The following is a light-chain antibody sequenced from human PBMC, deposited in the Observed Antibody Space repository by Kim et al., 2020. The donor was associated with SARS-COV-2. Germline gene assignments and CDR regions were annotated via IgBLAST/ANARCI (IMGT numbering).Light chain of an antibody. V-gene: IGKV3-11*01. CDR2: DAS. CDR1: QSVSSY. J-gene: IGKJ4*01. CDR3: QQRSNWLT. Sequence: LSLSPGERATLSCRASQSVSSYLAWYQQKPGQAPRLLIYDASNRATGIPARFSGSGSGTDFTLTISSLEPEDFAVYYCQQRSNWLTFGGGTKVEI.